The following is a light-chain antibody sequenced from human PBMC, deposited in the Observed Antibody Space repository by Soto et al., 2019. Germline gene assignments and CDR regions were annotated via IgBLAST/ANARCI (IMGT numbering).Light chain of an antibody. Sequence: DIQMTQSPSSLSASVGDRVTITCRASQGISTYLNWYLQKPGKAPKLLIYAASSLQSGVPSRFSGSGSETDFTLTNSSLQPEDFATYSCQQSYSTTWTFGQGTKVEIQ. J-gene: IGKJ1*01. CDR3: QQSYSTTWT. CDR2: AAS. V-gene: IGKV1-39*01. CDR1: QGISTY.